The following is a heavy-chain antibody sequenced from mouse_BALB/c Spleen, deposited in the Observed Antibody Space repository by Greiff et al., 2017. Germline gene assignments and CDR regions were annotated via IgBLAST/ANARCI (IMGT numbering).Heavy chain of an antibody. CDR2: ISTYYGDA. Sequence: VQLQQSGTELVRPGVSLKISCTGSGYTFTDYAMHWVHQSPAKSLEWIGVISTYYGDASYTQKFKGKATMTVDKSSSTAYMELARLASEDSAIYYCARRNYAMDYWGQGTSVTVSS. V-gene: IGHV1-67*01. J-gene: IGHJ4*01. CDR1: GYTFTDYA. CDR3: ARRNYAMDY.